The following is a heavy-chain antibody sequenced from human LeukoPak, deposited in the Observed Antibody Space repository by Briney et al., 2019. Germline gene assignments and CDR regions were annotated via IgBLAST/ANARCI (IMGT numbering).Heavy chain of an antibody. J-gene: IGHJ4*02. CDR2: INHRGST. D-gene: IGHD1-26*01. CDR3: ASSVGSTDY. CDR1: GESLSKYY. Sequence: SETLSLTCAVYGESLSKYYWTWIRQSPGKGLEWIGEINHRGSTNLNPSLKSRVTISVDTSKYQFSLKLTSVTAADAAVYYCASSVGSTDYWGQGTLVTVSS. V-gene: IGHV4-34*01.